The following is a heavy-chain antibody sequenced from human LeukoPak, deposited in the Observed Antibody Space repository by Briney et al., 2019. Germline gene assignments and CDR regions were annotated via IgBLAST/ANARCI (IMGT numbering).Heavy chain of an antibody. D-gene: IGHD3-10*01. Sequence: GGSLRLSCVASGFTYSHNGMHWVRQAPGKGLEWVAFIRYDGSNKYYADSVKGRFTISRDNSKNTLYLQMNSLRAEDTAVYYCAKDQSLWFGELSGYFQHWGQGTLVTVSS. J-gene: IGHJ1*01. CDR3: AKDQSLWFGELSGYFQH. CDR2: IRYDGSNK. V-gene: IGHV3-30*02. CDR1: GFTYSHNG.